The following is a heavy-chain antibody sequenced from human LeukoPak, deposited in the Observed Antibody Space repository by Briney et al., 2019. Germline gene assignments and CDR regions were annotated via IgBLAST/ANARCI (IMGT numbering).Heavy chain of an antibody. CDR3: GMSGDRVPLQDDVFDV. D-gene: IGHD1-26*01. CDR2: IYPGDSGP. J-gene: IGHJ3*01. CDR1: GYSFTSYC. V-gene: IGHV5-51*01. Sequence: GESLKISCKVSGYSFTSYCIGWVREMPGKGLEWMGIIYPGDSGPTYSPSFQGQVTISVDKSINTAYLQWSSLQASDTAMYYCGMSGDRVPLQDDVFDVWGQGTMVTVST.